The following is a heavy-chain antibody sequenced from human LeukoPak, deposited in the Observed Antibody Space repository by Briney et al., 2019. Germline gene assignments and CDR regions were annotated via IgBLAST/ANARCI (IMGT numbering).Heavy chain of an antibody. CDR2: IGSTGTDR. CDR1: GFSFSSSG. D-gene: IGHD1-26*01. Sequence: GGSLRLSCAASGFSFSSSGINWVRQAPGKGLEWVSSIGSTGTDRYYADSVKGRFTISRDNAKNSLYLQMNSLRAEDTAVYYCATRAGDSGSYLRINWGQGTLVTVSS. J-gene: IGHJ4*02. V-gene: IGHV3-21*01. CDR3: ATRAGDSGSYLRIN.